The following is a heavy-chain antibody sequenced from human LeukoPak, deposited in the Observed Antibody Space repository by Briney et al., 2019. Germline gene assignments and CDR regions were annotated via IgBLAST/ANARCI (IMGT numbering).Heavy chain of an antibody. D-gene: IGHD2-21*02. J-gene: IGHJ4*02. CDR3: ARLMVVTEGFDY. Sequence: SETLSLTCAVYGGSFSGYYWSWIRQPPGKGLEWIGEINHSGSTNYNPSLKSRVTISVDTSKNQSSLKLSSVTAADTAVYHCARLMVVTEGFDYWGQGTLVTVSS. V-gene: IGHV4-34*01. CDR2: INHSGST. CDR1: GGSFSGYY.